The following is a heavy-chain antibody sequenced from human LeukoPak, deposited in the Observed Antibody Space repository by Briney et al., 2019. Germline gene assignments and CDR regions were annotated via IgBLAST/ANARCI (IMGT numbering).Heavy chain of an antibody. CDR2: ISGDGGST. D-gene: IGHD1-14*01. J-gene: IGHJ3*02. CDR3: ANLLFRQVTGLDAFDI. CDR1: GFTFDDYA. V-gene: IGHV3-43*02. Sequence: GSLRLSCAASGFTFDDYAMHWVRQAPGKGLEWVSLISGDGGSTYYADSVKGRFTISRDNSKNSLYLQMNSLRTEDTALYYCANLLFRQVTGLDAFDIWGQGTMVTVSS.